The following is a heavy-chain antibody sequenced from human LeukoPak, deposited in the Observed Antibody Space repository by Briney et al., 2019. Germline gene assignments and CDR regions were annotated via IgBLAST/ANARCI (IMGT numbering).Heavy chain of an antibody. J-gene: IGHJ6*02. CDR2: MNPNSGNT. Sequence: ASVKVSCKASGYTFTSYDINWVRQATGQGLEWMGWMNPNSGNTGYAQKFQGRVTMTRNTSISTAYMELSSLRSEDTAVYYCARRSGGLLWFGELADVWGQGTTVTVSS. CDR1: GYTFTSYD. V-gene: IGHV1-8*01. D-gene: IGHD3-10*01. CDR3: ARRSGGLLWFGELADV.